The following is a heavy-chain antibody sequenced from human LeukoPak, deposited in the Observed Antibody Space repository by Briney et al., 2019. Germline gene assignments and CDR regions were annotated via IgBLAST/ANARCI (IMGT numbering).Heavy chain of an antibody. CDR3: ARDSRRYRPTGALDY. CDR2: IYYSGST. D-gene: IGHD3-22*01. CDR1: GGSISSYY. Sequence: SETLSLTCTVSGGSISSYYWSWIRQHPGKGLEWIGYIYYSGSTYYNPSLKSRVTISVDTSKNQFSLKLSSVTAADTAVYYCARDSRRYRPTGALDYWGQGTLVTVSS. J-gene: IGHJ4*02. V-gene: IGHV4-59*06.